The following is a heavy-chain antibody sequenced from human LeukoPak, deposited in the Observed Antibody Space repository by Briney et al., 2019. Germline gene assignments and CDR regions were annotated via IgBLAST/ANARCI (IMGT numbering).Heavy chain of an antibody. Sequence: PSETLSLTCAVYGGSFSGYYWSWIRQPPGKGLEWIGEINHSGSTNYNPSLKSRVTISVDTSKNQFSLKLSSATAADTAVYYCARKGVYYYGSGPQPLDYWGQGTLVTVSS. CDR3: ARKGVYYYGSGPQPLDY. J-gene: IGHJ4*02. V-gene: IGHV4-34*01. D-gene: IGHD3-10*01. CDR2: INHSGST. CDR1: GGSFSGYY.